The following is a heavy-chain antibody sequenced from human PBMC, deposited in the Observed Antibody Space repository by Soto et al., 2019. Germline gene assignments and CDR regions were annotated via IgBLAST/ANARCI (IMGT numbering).Heavy chain of an antibody. Sequence: QVQLVESGGGVVQPGRSLRLSCAASGFTFRSYALHWVRQAPGKGLEWVAVISYDGSNVYYADSVKGRFTISRDNSKNTLYLQMNSLRAEDTAVYYCARGSYDNSGSYFAYWGQGALVTVSS. CDR1: GFTFRSYA. V-gene: IGHV3-30-3*01. CDR2: ISYDGSNV. CDR3: ARGSYDNSGSYFAY. J-gene: IGHJ4*02. D-gene: IGHD3-22*01.